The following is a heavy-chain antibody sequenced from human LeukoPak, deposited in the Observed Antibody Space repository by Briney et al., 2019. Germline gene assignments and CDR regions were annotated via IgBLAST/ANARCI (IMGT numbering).Heavy chain of an antibody. D-gene: IGHD5-24*01. CDR1: GFTFSIYN. CDR3: AKWDGYII. Sequence: GGSLRLSCVASGFTFSIYNMNWVRQAPGKGLEWVSYISSSSNTIYYSDSVKGRFTISRDNAKNSLYLQMNSLRADDTAVYYCAKWDGYIIWGQGTMVTVSS. J-gene: IGHJ3*02. CDR2: ISSSSNTI. V-gene: IGHV3-48*04.